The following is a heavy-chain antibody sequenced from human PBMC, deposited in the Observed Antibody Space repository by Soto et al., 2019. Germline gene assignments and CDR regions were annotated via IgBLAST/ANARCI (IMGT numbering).Heavy chain of an antibody. Sequence: VASVKVSCKASGYTFTGYYMHWVRQAPGQGLEWMGWINPNSGGTNYAQKFQGWVTMTRDTSISTAYMELSRLRSDDTAVYYCARDSAYSSSSFYYYGMDVWGQGTTVTVSS. D-gene: IGHD6-6*01. V-gene: IGHV1-2*04. CDR3: ARDSAYSSSSFYYYGMDV. CDR2: INPNSGGT. CDR1: GYTFTGYY. J-gene: IGHJ6*02.